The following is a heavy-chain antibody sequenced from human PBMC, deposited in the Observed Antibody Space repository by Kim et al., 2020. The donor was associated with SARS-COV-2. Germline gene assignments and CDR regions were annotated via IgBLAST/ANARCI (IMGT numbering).Heavy chain of an antibody. CDR1: GGSISSYY. Sequence: SETLSLTCTVSGGSISSYYWSWIRQPPGKGLEWIGYIYYSGSTNYNPSLKSRVTISVDTSKNQFSLKLSSVTAADTAVYYCARLSFRIRSVDTAMVTHYYFDYWGQGTLVTVSS. D-gene: IGHD5-18*01. CDR2: IYYSGST. CDR3: ARLSFRIRSVDTAMVTHYYFDY. J-gene: IGHJ4*02. V-gene: IGHV4-59*08.